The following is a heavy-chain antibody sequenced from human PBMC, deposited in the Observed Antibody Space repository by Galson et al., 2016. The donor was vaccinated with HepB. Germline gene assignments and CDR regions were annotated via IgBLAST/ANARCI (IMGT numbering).Heavy chain of an antibody. D-gene: IGHD2-2*01. V-gene: IGHV3-7*04. CDR3: ARGYCSSTSPCGRDV. Sequence: SLRLSCAASGFTFSSYWMSWVRQAPGKRLECVANIKQDGSEQYYVDSVKGRFTISRDNAKKSLYLQMNSLRDGDTAVYYCARGYCSSTSPCGRDVWGQGTTVTVSS. J-gene: IGHJ6*02. CDR1: GFTFSSYW. CDR2: IKQDGSEQ.